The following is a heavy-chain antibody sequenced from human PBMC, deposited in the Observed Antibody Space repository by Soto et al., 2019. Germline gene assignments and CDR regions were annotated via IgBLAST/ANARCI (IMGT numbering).Heavy chain of an antibody. CDR2: IYSSGST. J-gene: IGHJ4*02. D-gene: IGHD6-13*01. CDR1: GGSITSYY. CDR3: ARENILTAAAGKRDFDC. Sequence: SETLSLTCTVSGGSITSYYWSWIRQPAGKGLEWIGRIYSSGSTNYNPSLNSRVIMSVDTSQNQFSLKLSSVTAADTARYYCARENILTAAAGKRDFDCWGQGTLVTVSS. V-gene: IGHV4-4*07.